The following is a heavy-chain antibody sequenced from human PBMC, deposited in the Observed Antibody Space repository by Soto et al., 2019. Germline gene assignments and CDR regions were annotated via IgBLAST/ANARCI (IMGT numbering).Heavy chain of an antibody. CDR1: GFTFTSSA. D-gene: IGHD2-15*01. V-gene: IGHV1-58*02. CDR3: AATLYCSGGSCYSLAFDI. CDR2: IVVGSGNT. Sequence: GASVKVSCKASGFTFTSSAMQWVRQARGQRLEWIGWIVVGSGNTNYAQKFQERVTITRDMSTSTAYMELSSLRSEDTAVFYCAATLYCSGGSCYSLAFDIWGQGTMVTVSS. J-gene: IGHJ3*02.